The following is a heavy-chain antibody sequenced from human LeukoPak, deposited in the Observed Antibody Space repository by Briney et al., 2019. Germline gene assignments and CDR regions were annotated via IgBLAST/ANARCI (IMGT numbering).Heavy chain of an antibody. J-gene: IGHJ6*03. Sequence: SSETLSLTCTVSGDSISSGSYYWSWIRQPAGKGLEWIGYIYYSGSTNYNPSLKSRVTISVDTSKNQFSLKLSSVTAADTAVYYCARERIAAAGHYYYYYYMDVWGKGTTVTISS. D-gene: IGHD6-13*01. CDR3: ARERIAAAGHYYYYYYMDV. V-gene: IGHV4-61*10. CDR1: GDSISSGSYY. CDR2: IYYSGST.